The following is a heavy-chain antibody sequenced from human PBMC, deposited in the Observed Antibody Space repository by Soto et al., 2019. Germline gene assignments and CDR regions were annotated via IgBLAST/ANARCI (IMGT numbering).Heavy chain of an antibody. Sequence: EVQLVESGGGLVQPGRSLRLSCAASGFRFDDAAMHWVRQAPGKGLEWVSGISWNSGSIDYADSVKGRFTISRDNTKNSLYLQMNRLRPEDTASYYCAKGRSGVYSSSLDYWGQGTLVTVSS. CDR2: ISWNSGSI. CDR1: GFRFDDAA. D-gene: IGHD6-13*01. V-gene: IGHV3-9*01. J-gene: IGHJ4*02. CDR3: AKGRSGVYSSSLDY.